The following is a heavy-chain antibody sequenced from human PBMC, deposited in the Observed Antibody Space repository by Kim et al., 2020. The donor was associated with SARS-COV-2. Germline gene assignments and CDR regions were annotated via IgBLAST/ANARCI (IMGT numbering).Heavy chain of an antibody. J-gene: IGHJ5*02. V-gene: IGHV3-73*01. Sequence: SVKGRLTISRDDSENTAYLQMNSLKAEDTAVYYCTSVYCSGGTCYPQFDPWGQGTLVTVSS. CDR3: TSVYCSGGTCYPQFDP. D-gene: IGHD2-15*01.